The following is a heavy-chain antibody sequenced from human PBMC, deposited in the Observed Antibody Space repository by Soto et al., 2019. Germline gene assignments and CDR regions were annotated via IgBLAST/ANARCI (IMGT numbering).Heavy chain of an antibody. CDR2: LNIAGTI. J-gene: IGHJ2*01. CDR1: GASISSFN. CDR3: ARDRGEYTSSWFWYFSH. Sequence: SETLSLTCSVSGASISSFNWNWVRQPAGKGPEWVGRLNIAGTINYNPPLKSRITMSMDTSKNQISLHLRSVTAADTAIYYCARDRGEYTSSWFWYFSHWGHGTLVTVSS. D-gene: IGHD6-13*01. V-gene: IGHV4-4*07.